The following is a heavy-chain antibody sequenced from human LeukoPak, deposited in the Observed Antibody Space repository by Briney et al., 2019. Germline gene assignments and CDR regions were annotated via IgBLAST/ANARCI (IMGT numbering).Heavy chain of an antibody. D-gene: IGHD3-10*01. V-gene: IGHV4-34*01. Sequence: SETLSLTCAVYGGSLSGYYWSWIRQPPGKGLEWIGEINHSGSTNYNPSLKSRVTISVDTSKNQFSLKLSSVTAADTAVYYCAREKGYMVRGKLGYWGQGTLVTVSS. CDR3: AREKGYMVRGKLGY. CDR2: INHSGST. J-gene: IGHJ4*02. CDR1: GGSLSGYY.